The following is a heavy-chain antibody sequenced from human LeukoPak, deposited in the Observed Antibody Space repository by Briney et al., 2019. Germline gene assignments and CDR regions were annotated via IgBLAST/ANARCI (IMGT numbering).Heavy chain of an antibody. D-gene: IGHD3-22*01. CDR2: IRAYNGNT. CDR1: GYTLTSYG. V-gene: IGHV1-18*04. Sequence: GASVKLSCKASGYTLTSYGISWVRQAPGQGLEWMGWIRAYNGNTNYEQKVPGRVTMTTDTSTNTAYIGMRSLRSEDTTVYYCLTDLGSNFYYARDYWGQGTLVTVSS. CDR3: LTDLGSNFYYARDY. J-gene: IGHJ4*02.